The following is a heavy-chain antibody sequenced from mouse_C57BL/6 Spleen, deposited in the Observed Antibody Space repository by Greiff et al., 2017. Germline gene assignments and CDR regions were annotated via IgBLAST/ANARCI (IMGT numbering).Heavy chain of an antibody. CDR3: ARVGLRPPFAY. CDR1: GYTFTSYW. J-gene: IGHJ3*01. Sequence: QVQLQQPGAELVRPGSSVKLSCKASGYTFTSYWMDWVKQRPGQGLEWIGNIYPSDSETHYNQKFKDKATLTVDKSSSTAYMQLSSLTSEDSAVYYCARVGLRPPFAYWGQGTLVTVSA. CDR2: IYPSDSET. D-gene: IGHD3-2*02. V-gene: IGHV1-61*01.